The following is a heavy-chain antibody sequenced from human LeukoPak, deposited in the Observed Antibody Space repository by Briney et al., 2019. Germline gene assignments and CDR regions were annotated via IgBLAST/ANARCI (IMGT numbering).Heavy chain of an antibody. D-gene: IGHD6-19*01. CDR2: IKSKTDGGTT. CDR3: TQTGYSSGWYPPPVDY. CDR1: GFTFSNAW. Sequence: PGGSLRLSCAASGFTFSNAWMGWVRQAPGKGLEWVGRIKSKTDGGTTDYATPVKGRFTISRDDSKNTLYLQMNSLKTEDTAVYYCTQTGYSSGWYPPPVDYWGQGTLVTVSS. J-gene: IGHJ4*02. V-gene: IGHV3-15*01.